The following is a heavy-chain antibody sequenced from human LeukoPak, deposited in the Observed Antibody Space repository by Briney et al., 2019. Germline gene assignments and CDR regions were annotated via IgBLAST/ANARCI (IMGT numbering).Heavy chain of an antibody. Sequence: GGSLRLSCAGSGFIFNNYAMHWVRQPPGKGLEWVSGISWNSGSIDYADSVKGRFTISRDNAKNSLYLQMNSLRAEDTAVYYCAKLGYCSGTSCASHYYGMDVWGQGTTVTVSS. V-gene: IGHV3-9*01. CDR3: AKLGYCSGTSCASHYYGMDV. D-gene: IGHD2-2*01. J-gene: IGHJ6*02. CDR1: GFIFNNYA. CDR2: ISWNSGSI.